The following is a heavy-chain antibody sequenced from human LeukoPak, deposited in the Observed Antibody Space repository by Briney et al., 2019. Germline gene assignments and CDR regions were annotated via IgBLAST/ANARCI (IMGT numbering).Heavy chain of an antibody. CDR2: IKPNSGGT. J-gene: IGHJ3*02. CDR3: AREGGGDSSGYYAPAEDAFDI. V-gene: IGHV1-2*02. CDR1: GYTFTGYY. Sequence: GASVKVSCKASGYTFTGYYMHWVRQAPGQGLEWMGWIKPNSGGTNYAQKFQGRVTMTRDTSISTAYMELSRLRSDDTAVYYCAREGGGDSSGYYAPAEDAFDIWGQGTMVTVSS. D-gene: IGHD3-22*01.